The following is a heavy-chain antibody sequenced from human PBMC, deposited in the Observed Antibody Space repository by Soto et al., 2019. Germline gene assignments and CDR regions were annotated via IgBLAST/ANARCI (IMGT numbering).Heavy chain of an antibody. D-gene: IGHD1-26*01. V-gene: IGHV3-11*05. Sequence: QVQLVESGGGLVKPGGSLRLSCAASGFTFSDYYMTWIRQAPGKGLEWVSNISSSSSYTNYADSVKGRFTVSRDNAKNSVYLEMNSLSGEETAVYYCARSKGGSYGMDVWGQGTTVTVSS. CDR2: ISSSSSYT. CDR3: ARSKGGSYGMDV. J-gene: IGHJ6*02. CDR1: GFTFSDYY.